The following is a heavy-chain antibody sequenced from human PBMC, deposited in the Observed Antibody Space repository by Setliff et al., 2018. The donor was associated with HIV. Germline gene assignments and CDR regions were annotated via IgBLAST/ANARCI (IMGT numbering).Heavy chain of an antibody. Sequence: VASVKVSCKPSGGTFSSYTISWVRQAPGQGLEWMGGIIPIFGTPNYSQRFQGRVTITADESTSTAYMELSSLRSEDTAVYYCARVTRFLESFSTKNYFDYWGQGTLVTVSS. D-gene: IGHD3-3*01. J-gene: IGHJ4*02. V-gene: IGHV1-69*13. CDR1: GGTFSSYT. CDR2: IIPIFGTP. CDR3: ARVTRFLESFSTKNYFDY.